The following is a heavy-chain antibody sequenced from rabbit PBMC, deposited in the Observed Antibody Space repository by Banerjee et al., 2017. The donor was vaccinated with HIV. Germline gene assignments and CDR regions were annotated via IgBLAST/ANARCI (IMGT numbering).Heavy chain of an antibody. CDR3: ARGGVGTTYPYGGMDL. V-gene: IGHV1S40*01. CDR1: GFSFSRNYH. D-gene: IGHD8-1*01. J-gene: IGHJ6*01. CDR2: IYVGSGGSD. Sequence: QSLEESGGDLVKPGASLTLTCTASGFSFSRNYHMCWVRQAPGKGLEWIACIYVGSGGSDYYADWAKGRFTISKTSSTMVTLQMTSLTAADTATYFCARGGVGTTYPYGGMDLWGQGTLVTVS.